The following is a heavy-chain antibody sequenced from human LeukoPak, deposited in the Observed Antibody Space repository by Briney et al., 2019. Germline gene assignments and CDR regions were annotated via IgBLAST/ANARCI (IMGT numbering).Heavy chain of an antibody. CDR2: IYYSGST. V-gene: IGHV4-59*01. CDR1: GGSISSYY. J-gene: IGHJ4*02. D-gene: IGHD6-19*01. Sequence: SETLSLTCTVSGGSISSYYWSWIRQPPGKGLGWIGYIYYSGSTNYNPSLKSRVTISVDTSKNQFSLKLSSVTAADTAVYYCARGSSVAGPPYFDYWGQGTLVTVSS. CDR3: ARGSSVAGPPYFDY.